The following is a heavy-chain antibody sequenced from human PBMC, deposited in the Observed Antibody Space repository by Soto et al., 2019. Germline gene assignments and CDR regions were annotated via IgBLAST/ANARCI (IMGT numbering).Heavy chain of an antibody. CDR3: AASYGDYWYFDL. CDR2: IYYSGST. D-gene: IGHD4-17*01. Sequence: SETLSLTCTVSGGSISSYYWSWIRQPPGKGLEWIGYIYYSGSTNYNPSLKSRVTISVDTSKNQFSLKLSSVTAADTAVYYCAASYGDYWYFDLWGCGTLVTVSS. V-gene: IGHV4-59*08. J-gene: IGHJ2*01. CDR1: GGSISSYY.